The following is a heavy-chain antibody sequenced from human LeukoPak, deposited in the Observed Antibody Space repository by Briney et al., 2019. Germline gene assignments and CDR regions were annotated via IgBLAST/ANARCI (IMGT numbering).Heavy chain of an antibody. J-gene: IGHJ5*02. CDR2: INPNGGAT. D-gene: IGHD6-13*01. CDR1: GYSFTSHW. V-gene: IGHV1-46*01. Sequence: GASVKVSCKASGYSFTSHWMHWVRQAPGQGLEWMGIINPNGGATTYAQKFHGRVTLTRDTYTSTVYMEVNSLTYEDTAVYFCSREQGIEELGLWLDPWGQGTLVTVSS. CDR3: SREQGIEELGLWLDP.